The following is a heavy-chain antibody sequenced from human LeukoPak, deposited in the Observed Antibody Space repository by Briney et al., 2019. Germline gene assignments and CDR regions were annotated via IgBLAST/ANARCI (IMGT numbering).Heavy chain of an antibody. V-gene: IGHV4-4*07. CDR1: GGSISSSY. J-gene: IGHJ4*02. CDR3: ARVVRYGLSYYFDY. Sequence: PSETLSLTCTVSGGSISSSYWSWLRQPAGKGLEWIGRIYTSGSTNYNPSLKSRVTVSVDTSKNQFSLKLSSVTAADTAVYYCARVVRYGLSYYFDYWGQGTLVTVSS. D-gene: IGHD5-18*01. CDR2: IYTSGST.